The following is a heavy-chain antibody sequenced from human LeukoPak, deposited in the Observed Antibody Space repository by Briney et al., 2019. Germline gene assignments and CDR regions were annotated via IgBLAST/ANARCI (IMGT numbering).Heavy chain of an antibody. D-gene: IGHD3-9*01. Sequence: GGSLRLSCAASGFTFSSYGMHWVRQAPGKGLEWVAVIWYDGSNKYYADSVKGRFTISRDNSKNTLYLQMNSLRAEDTAVYYCARGGYDILNPESYYYGMDVWGQGTTVTVSS. CDR3: ARGGYDILNPESYYYGMDV. CDR2: IWYDGSNK. J-gene: IGHJ6*02. CDR1: GFTFSSYG. V-gene: IGHV3-30*19.